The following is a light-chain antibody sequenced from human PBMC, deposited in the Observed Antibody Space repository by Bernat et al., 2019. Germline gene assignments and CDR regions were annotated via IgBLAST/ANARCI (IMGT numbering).Light chain of an antibody. CDR3: LQHNSYPT. CDR1: QGIRHD. J-gene: IGKJ4*01. Sequence: DIQMTQSPSSLSASVGDRVTITCRASQGIRHDLGWYQQKPGQAPKRLIYAASSLPSGVPSRFSGSGSGTEFTLTISSLQPEDFATYYCLQHNSYPTFGGGTKVEIK. CDR2: AAS. V-gene: IGKV1-17*01.